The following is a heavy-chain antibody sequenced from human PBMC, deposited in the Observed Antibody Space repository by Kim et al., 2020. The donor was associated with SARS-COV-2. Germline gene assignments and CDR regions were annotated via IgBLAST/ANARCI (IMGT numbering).Heavy chain of an antibody. V-gene: IGHV3-23*01. Sequence: HYADSVKGRFTITRDESTNTLYRQMSSLGVEDTAVYYCAKVVWGAAAGTNYWGQGILVTVSS. CDR3: AKVVWGAAAGTNY. D-gene: IGHD6-13*01. J-gene: IGHJ4*02.